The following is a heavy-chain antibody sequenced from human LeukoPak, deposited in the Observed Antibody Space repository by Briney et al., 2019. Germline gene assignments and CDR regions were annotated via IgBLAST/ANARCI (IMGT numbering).Heavy chain of an antibody. CDR2: ISSSSSDI. V-gene: IGHV3-21*01. J-gene: IGHJ5*02. CDR1: GVTFSAYN. CDR3: TRNSLDGDEYPLA. Sequence: GGSLRLSCAASGVTFSAYNMNWVRQAPGKGLEGGSFISSSSSDIYHADSVRGRFTIYRDNAKKSVFLIMDSMSAEDTAVYYCTRNSLDGDEYPLAWGQGTLATVSS. D-gene: IGHD2/OR15-2a*01.